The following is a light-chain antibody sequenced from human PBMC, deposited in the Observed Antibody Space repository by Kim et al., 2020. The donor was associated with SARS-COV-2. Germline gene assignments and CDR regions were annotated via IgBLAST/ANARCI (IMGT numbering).Light chain of an antibody. CDR2: GTS. CDR1: QTIPSTS. CDR3: QHYGSSLWT. Sequence: LSPGARATLSCRARQTIPSTSLGWYQQKPGQAPRLLIYGTSTRATGIPDRFSGSGSGTDFSLTISRLEADDFAVFYCQHYGSSLWTFGQGTKLEI. J-gene: IGKJ1*01. V-gene: IGKV3-20*01.